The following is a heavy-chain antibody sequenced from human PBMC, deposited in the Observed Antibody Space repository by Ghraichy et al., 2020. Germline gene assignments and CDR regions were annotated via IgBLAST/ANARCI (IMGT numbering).Heavy chain of an antibody. V-gene: IGHV3-9*03. D-gene: IGHD6-13*01. CDR2: ISWDSGSI. Sequence: GGSLRLSCAASGFTFDSYAMHWVRQAPGKGPEWVSGISWDSGSIGYAASVRGRFTISRDNAKNSLYLQMNSLRAEDMALYYCATSISWSGPCADYWGQGNRVTVSS. CDR1: GFTFDSYA. CDR3: ATSISWSGPCADY. J-gene: IGHJ4*02.